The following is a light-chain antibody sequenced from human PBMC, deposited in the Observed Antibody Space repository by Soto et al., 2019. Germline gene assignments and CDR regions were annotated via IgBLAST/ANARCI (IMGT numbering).Light chain of an antibody. J-gene: IGLJ3*02. CDR1: SSDVGTYNV. CDR2: EVT. Sequence: QSALTQPASVSGSPGQSITISCTGTSSDVGTYNVVSWYQQYPGKAPQLMIYEVTKWPSGVSNRFSGSKSGNTASLTISGLQADDEADYYCCSYAGSSTWVFGGGTKVTVL. V-gene: IGLV2-23*02. CDR3: CSYAGSSTWV.